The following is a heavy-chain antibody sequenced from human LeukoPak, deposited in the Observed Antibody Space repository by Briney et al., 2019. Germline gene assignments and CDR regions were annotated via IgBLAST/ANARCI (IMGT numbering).Heavy chain of an antibody. CDR3: ARGPINYDSSGETRNQPDAFDI. J-gene: IGHJ3*02. D-gene: IGHD3-22*01. Sequence: SVKVSCKASGGTFSSYAISWVRQAPGQGLEWMGGIIPIFGTANYAQKFQGRVTITTDESTSTAYMELSSLRSEDTAVYYCARGPINYDSSGETRNQPDAFDIWGQGTMVTVSS. CDR1: GGTFSSYA. V-gene: IGHV1-69*05. CDR2: IIPIFGTA.